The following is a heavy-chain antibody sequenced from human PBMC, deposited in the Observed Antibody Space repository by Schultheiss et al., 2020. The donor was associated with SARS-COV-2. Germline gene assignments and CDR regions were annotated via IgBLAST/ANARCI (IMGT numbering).Heavy chain of an antibody. Sequence: VGSLRLSCAASGFTFSSYSMNWVRQAPGKGLEWVSSISSSSSYIYYADSVKGRFTISRDNAKNSLYLQMNSLRAEDTAVYYCARDYRSHYIPNYYYYYMDVWGKGTTVTVSS. CDR3: ARDYRSHYIPNYYYYYMDV. D-gene: IGHD1-26*01. V-gene: IGHV3-21*01. J-gene: IGHJ6*03. CDR2: ISSSSSYI. CDR1: GFTFSSYS.